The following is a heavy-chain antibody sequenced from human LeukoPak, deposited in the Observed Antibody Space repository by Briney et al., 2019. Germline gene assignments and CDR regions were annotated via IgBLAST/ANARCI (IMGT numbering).Heavy chain of an antibody. V-gene: IGHV3-74*01. D-gene: IGHD5-18*01. J-gene: IGHJ4*02. Sequence: PGGSLRLSCAASGFTFSSYWMHWVRQAPGKGLVWVSRINSDGSRTSYADSVKGRFTISRDNAKNTPYLQMNSLRAEDTAVYYCARSLAGVDTARVYFDYWGQGTLVTVSS. CDR3: ARSLAGVDTARVYFDY. CDR1: GFTFSSYW. CDR2: INSDGSRT.